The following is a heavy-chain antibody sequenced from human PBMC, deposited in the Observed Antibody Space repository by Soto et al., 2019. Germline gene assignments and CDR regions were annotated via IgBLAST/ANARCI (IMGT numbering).Heavy chain of an antibody. V-gene: IGHV3-33*01. CDR3: GRDPTSQGRIQLWYDY. CDR1: GFTFSSYG. J-gene: IGHJ4*02. CDR2: IWYDGSNK. D-gene: IGHD5-18*01. Sequence: QVQLVESGGGVVQSGRSLRLSCAASGFTFSSYGMHWVRQAPGKGLEWVAVIWYDGSNKYYADSVKGRFTISRDNSKNTLYLQMNSLRAEDTAVYYCGRDPTSQGRIQLWYDYWGQGTLVTVSS.